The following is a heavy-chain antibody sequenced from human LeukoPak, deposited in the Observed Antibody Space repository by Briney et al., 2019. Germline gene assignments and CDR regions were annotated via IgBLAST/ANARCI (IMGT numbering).Heavy chain of an antibody. D-gene: IGHD3-22*01. V-gene: IGHV1-46*01. CDR3: ARGPYDSSGYYAP. CDR1: GYTMTRYY. CDR2: INPSGGST. Sequence: WKASGYTMTRYYMRWRRQAPGQGLEWMGIINPSGGSTSYAQKFQGRVTMTRDTSTSTVYMELSSLRSEDTAVYYCARGPYDSSGYYAPWGQGTLVTGSS. J-gene: IGHJ5*02.